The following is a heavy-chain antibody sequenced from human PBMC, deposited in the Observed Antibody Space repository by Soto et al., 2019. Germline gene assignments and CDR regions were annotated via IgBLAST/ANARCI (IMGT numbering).Heavy chain of an antibody. D-gene: IGHD2-2*01. CDR1: GFTFSRNW. CDR2: INQDGSEK. J-gene: IGHJ5*02. V-gene: IGHV3-7*03. CDR3: AREGVSDCSSTSCLKWFEP. Sequence: EVQVVESGGGLVQPGGSLRLSCAASGFTFSRNWMSWVRQAPGKGLEWVADINQDGSEKYYVDSVKGRFTISRDNAKNSLYLQMNSLRGEDTAVYYCAREGVSDCSSTSCLKWFEPWGQGTLVTVSS.